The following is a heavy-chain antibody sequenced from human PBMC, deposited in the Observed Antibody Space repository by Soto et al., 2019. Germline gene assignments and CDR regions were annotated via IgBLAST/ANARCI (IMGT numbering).Heavy chain of an antibody. CDR1: GGTFSSYA. J-gene: IGHJ4*02. CDR2: IIPFFGIA. Sequence: QVQLVQSGAEVRKPESSVKVSCKASGGTFSSYAINWVRQAPGQGLEWMGGIIPFFGIANYAQKFQGRVTITADESTSTPYMELSSLRSEDTAVYYCARDGLYGSGSYYPPLGFDYWGQGTLVTVSS. D-gene: IGHD3-10*01. V-gene: IGHV1-69*12. CDR3: ARDGLYGSGSYYPPLGFDY.